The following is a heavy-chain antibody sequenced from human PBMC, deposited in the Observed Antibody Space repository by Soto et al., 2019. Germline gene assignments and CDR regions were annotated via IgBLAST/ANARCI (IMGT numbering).Heavy chain of an antibody. CDR2: IIPIFGTA. J-gene: IGHJ6*02. Sequence: GASVKVSCKASGGTFSSYAISWVRQAPGQGLEWMGGIIPIFGTANYAQKFQGRVTITADESTSTAYMELSSLRSEDTAVYYCGGLTGYSSSWYFKHYYYYYGMDVWGQGTRVTVSS. CDR1: GGTFSSYA. D-gene: IGHD6-13*01. V-gene: IGHV1-69*13. CDR3: GGLTGYSSSWYFKHYYYYYGMDV.